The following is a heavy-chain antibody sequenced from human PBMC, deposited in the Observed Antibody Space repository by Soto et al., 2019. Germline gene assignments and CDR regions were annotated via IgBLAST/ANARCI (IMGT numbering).Heavy chain of an antibody. D-gene: IGHD2-2*01. CDR2: ISSNGGST. CDR3: ARASNAYHFYY. Sequence: EVQLVESGGGLVQPGGSLRLSCAASGFTFSSYAMHWVRQAPGKGLEYVSVISSNGGSTDYANSLKGRFTISRDNSKNTLNLQMGSLRDEDMPMYYCARASNAYHFYYWGQGTLVSVS. J-gene: IGHJ4*02. CDR1: GFTFSSYA. V-gene: IGHV3-64*01.